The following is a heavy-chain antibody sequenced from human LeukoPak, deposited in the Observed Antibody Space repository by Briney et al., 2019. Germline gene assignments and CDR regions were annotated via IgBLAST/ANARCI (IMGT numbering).Heavy chain of an antibody. J-gene: IGHJ4*02. Sequence: GGSLRLSCAASGFTFSSYAMHWVRQAPGKGLEWVAVISYDGSNKYYADSVKDRFTISRDNSKNTLYLQMNSLRAEDTAVYYCARGLFLGVWGQGTLVTVSS. CDR3: ARGLFLGV. CDR1: GFTFSSYA. D-gene: IGHD3-10*01. V-gene: IGHV3-30-3*01. CDR2: ISYDGSNK.